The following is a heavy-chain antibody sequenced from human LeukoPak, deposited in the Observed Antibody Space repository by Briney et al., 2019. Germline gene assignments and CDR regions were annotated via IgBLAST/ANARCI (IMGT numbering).Heavy chain of an antibody. CDR2: IHYTGST. Sequence: SETLSLTCTVSGGSINSYYWSWIRQPPGKGLECIGYIHYTGSTNYNPSLKSRVTISVDTSKSQFSLKLSSVTAADTAIYYCARGGYYGRGTDFRFAPWGREPLVTVSS. CDR3: ARGGYYGRGTDFRFAP. J-gene: IGHJ5*02. CDR1: GGSINSYY. V-gene: IGHV4-59*01. D-gene: IGHD3-10*02.